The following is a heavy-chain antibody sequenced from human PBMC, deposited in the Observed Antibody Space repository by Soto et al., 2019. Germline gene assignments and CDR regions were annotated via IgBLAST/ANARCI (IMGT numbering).Heavy chain of an antibody. CDR3: AKDEVLVVVVARDYHGMDV. D-gene: IGHD2-15*01. Sequence: QVQLVESGGGVVQPGRSLRLSCAASGFTFRSYDMHWVRQAPGKGLEWVATISFDGSNKYYADSVKGRFTLSRDNSENTLYLQMNSLRTEDTAVYYCAKDEVLVVVVARDYHGMDVWGQGTTVTVSS. V-gene: IGHV3-30*18. CDR1: GFTFRSYD. J-gene: IGHJ6*02. CDR2: ISFDGSNK.